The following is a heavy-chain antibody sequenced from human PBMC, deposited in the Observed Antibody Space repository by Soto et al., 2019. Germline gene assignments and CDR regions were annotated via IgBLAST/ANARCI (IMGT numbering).Heavy chain of an antibody. CDR3: ARTECGGDGDSCRVRQEVDY. CDR1: GYTFTRYS. V-gene: IGHV1-18*01. CDR2: ISAYNGNT. D-gene: IGHD2-21*02. Sequence: ASVKISCKTSGYTFTRYSMIWVRQATRQGLEWMGWISAYNGNTNYAQKLQGRVTMPTDTSTSTAYMELRSLRSDDTAVYYCARTECGGDGDSCRVRQEVDYLRKGSLVTSP. J-gene: IGHJ4*02.